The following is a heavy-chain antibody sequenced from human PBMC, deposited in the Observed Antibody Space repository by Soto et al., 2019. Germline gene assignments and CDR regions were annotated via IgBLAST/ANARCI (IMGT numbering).Heavy chain of an antibody. CDR1: GCTLRSYW. CDR3: ARAYCGGDCYSGIDY. V-gene: IGHV3-74*01. Sequence: PGGSLGLSCAASGCTLRSYWIHWVRPAPGKGLLWVSRINSDGSNTGYADSVKGRFTVSRDNAKNTLNLQMSSLRAEDTAIYYCARAYCGGDCYSGIDYWGQGTLVTVYS. D-gene: IGHD2-21*02. J-gene: IGHJ4*02. CDR2: INSDGSNT.